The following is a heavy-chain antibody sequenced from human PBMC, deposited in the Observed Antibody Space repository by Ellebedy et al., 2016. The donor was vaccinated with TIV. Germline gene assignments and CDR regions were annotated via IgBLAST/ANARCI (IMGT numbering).Heavy chain of an antibody. J-gene: IGHJ4*02. CDR2: ISYDGSNK. Sequence: GESLKISCAASGFTFSSYAMHWVRQAPGKGLEWVAVISYDGSNKYYADSVKGRFTISRDNSKNTLYLQMNSLRAEDTAVYYCARSIVVVAANDYWGQGTLVTVSS. V-gene: IGHV3-30-3*01. D-gene: IGHD2-15*01. CDR3: ARSIVVVAANDY. CDR1: GFTFSSYA.